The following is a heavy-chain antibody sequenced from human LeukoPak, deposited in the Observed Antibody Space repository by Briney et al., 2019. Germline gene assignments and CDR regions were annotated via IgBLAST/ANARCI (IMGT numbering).Heavy chain of an antibody. CDR1: GFTFSSYA. Sequence: GGSLRLSCAASGFTFSSYAMHWVRQAPGKGQEWVAVISHDGSNKYYADSVKGRFSISRDNSKNTLYLQMNSLRVDDTAVYYCARVKLGAMVDYWGQGTLVTGSS. V-gene: IGHV3-30*04. J-gene: IGHJ4*02. CDR2: ISHDGSNK. CDR3: ARVKLGAMVDY. D-gene: IGHD1-26*01.